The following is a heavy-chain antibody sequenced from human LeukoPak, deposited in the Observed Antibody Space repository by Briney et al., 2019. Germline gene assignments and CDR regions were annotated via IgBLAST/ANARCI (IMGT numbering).Heavy chain of an antibody. D-gene: IGHD6-13*01. V-gene: IGHV3-33*01. CDR2: IWYDGTNK. J-gene: IGHJ4*02. CDR1: GFTFNDYG. Sequence: PGRSLRLSCAASGFTFNDYGMHWVRQAPGKGLEWVAFIWYDGTNKYYAVSVKGRFTISRDNSKNTLYLQMNSLRAEDTAVYYCARAAYSSSPDYWGQGTLVTVSS. CDR3: ARAAYSSSPDY.